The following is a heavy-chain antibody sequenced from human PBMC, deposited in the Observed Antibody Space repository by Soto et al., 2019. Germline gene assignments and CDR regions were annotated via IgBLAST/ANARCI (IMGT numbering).Heavy chain of an antibody. V-gene: IGHV3-33*01. D-gene: IGHD2-2*01. CDR3: ARDRRVVDLDH. J-gene: IGHJ4*02. Sequence: HPGGSLRLSCAASGLTFSTSGMHWVRQAPGKGLEWVAMIWSDGSYKYYADSVKGRFTISRDNSKNTLFLQMNSLRVEDTALYFCARDRRVVDLDHWGQGTLVTVSS. CDR2: IWSDGSYK. CDR1: GLTFSTSG.